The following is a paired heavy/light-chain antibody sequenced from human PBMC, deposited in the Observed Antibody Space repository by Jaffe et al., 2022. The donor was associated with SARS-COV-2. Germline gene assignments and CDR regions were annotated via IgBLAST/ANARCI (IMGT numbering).Light chain of an antibody. J-gene: IGKJ4*01. CDR2: KAS. Sequence: DIQMTQSPSTLSASVGDRVTITCRASQSISSWLAWYQQKPGKAPKLLVYKASILESGVPSTFSGSGAGTEFTLTISSLQPDDLATYYCQQYDSYPPTFGGGSKVEIK. CDR1: QSISSW. CDR3: QQYDSYPPT. V-gene: IGKV1-5*03.
Heavy chain of an antibody. Sequence: QVQLVESGGGVVEPGRSLGLSCTASGLTFSNSVLHWFRRASGKGPEWVSGIGIDGVTHYADSVKGRFTISRDNSKNTMYLQMNSLRTEDTAVYYCARGFHSSGRCDVFDIWGKGTMVIVTS. CDR1: GLTFSNSV. CDR3: ARGFHSSGRCDVFDI. CDR2: IGIDGVT. V-gene: IGHV3-30*03. J-gene: IGHJ3*02. D-gene: IGHD6-25*01.